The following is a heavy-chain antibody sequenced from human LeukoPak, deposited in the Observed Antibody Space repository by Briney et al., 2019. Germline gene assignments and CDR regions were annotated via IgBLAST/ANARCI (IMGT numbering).Heavy chain of an antibody. Sequence: SETLSHTCAVYGGSFSGYYWSRIRQPPGKGLEWIGEINHSGSTNYNPSLKSRVTMSVDTSKNQFSLKLSSVTAADTAVYYCARYSAGRSRSPAFDIWGQGTMVTLSS. CDR2: INHSGST. D-gene: IGHD6-19*01. CDR3: ARYSAGRSRSPAFDI. V-gene: IGHV4-34*10. J-gene: IGHJ3*02. CDR1: GGSFSGYY.